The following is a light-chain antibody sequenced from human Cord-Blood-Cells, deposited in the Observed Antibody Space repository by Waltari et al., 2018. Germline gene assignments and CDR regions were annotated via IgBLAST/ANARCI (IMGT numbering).Light chain of an antibody. J-gene: IGLJ1*01. CDR3: CSYAGSFSYV. Sequence: QSALTQPRSLSRSPGQSVPISCTGTSSDVGGSNSVSWYQQHPGKAPKRMIYDVSKRPSGVPDRFSGSKSGNTASLTISGLQAEDEADYSCCSYAGSFSYVFGTGTKVTVL. V-gene: IGLV2-11*01. CDR2: DVS. CDR1: SSDVGGSNS.